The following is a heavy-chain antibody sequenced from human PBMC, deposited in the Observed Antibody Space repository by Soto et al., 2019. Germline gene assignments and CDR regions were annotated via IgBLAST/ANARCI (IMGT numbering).Heavy chain of an antibody. CDR2: IYSNDDK. Sequence: QITLKEAGPTLVTPTQTLTLTCTFSGFSLSTSGVGAGWIRQPPGTALEWLALIYSNDDKLYSPSLKSSLTITNDPSKNQLVLTMATMYPVDTATSYCAHTPTTLWDYHGMAVCGKVTTMTVSS. J-gene: IGHJ6*04. V-gene: IGHV2-5*01. D-gene: IGHD1-26*01. CDR3: AHTPTTLWDYHGMAV. CDR1: GFSLSTSGVG.